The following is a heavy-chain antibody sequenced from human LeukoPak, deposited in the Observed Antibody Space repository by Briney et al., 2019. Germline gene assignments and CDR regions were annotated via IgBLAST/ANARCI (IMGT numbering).Heavy chain of an antibody. J-gene: IGHJ6*03. Sequence: RGSLRLSCAASGFTFSSYAMHWVRQAPGKGLEYVSAISSNGGSTYYANSVKGRFTISRDNSKNTLYLQMGSLRAEDMAVYYCARGLRGAAAGLEIYYYYYMDVWGKGTTVTVSS. V-gene: IGHV3-64*01. CDR2: ISSNGGST. D-gene: IGHD6-13*01. CDR1: GFTFSSYA. CDR3: ARGLRGAAAGLEIYYYYYMDV.